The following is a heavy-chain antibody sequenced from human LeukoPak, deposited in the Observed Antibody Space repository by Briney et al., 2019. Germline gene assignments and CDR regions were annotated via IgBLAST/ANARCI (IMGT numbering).Heavy chain of an antibody. Sequence: SETLSLTCTVSGGSISSGYYWGWIRQPPGKGLEWIGSIYHSGSTYYNPSLKSRVTISVDTSKNQFSLKLSSVTAADTAVYYCARGLITFGGVIANNWFDPWGQGTLVTVSS. CDR3: ARGLITFGGVIANNWFDP. CDR1: GGSISSGYY. J-gene: IGHJ5*02. D-gene: IGHD3-16*02. CDR2: IYHSGST. V-gene: IGHV4-38-2*02.